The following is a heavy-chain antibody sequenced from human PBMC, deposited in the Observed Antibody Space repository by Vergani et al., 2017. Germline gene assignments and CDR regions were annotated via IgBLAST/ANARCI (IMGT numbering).Heavy chain of an antibody. CDR2: IYYSGRT. D-gene: IGHD3-10*01. Sequence: QVQLQESGPGLVKPSETLSLTCTVSGGSISSYYWSWIRQPPGKGLEWIGYIYYSGRTNYNPSLKSRVTISVDTSKNQFSLKLSSVTAADTAVYYCARARIRGVTLNCFDPWGQGTLVTVSS. CDR1: GGSISSYY. V-gene: IGHV4-59*01. CDR3: ARARIRGVTLNCFDP. J-gene: IGHJ5*02.